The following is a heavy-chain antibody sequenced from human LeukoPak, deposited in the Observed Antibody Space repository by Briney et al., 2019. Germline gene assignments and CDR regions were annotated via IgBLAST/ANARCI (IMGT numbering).Heavy chain of an antibody. J-gene: IGHJ4*02. V-gene: IGHV1-2*02. CDR1: GYTFTGYS. Sequence: ASVKVSCKASGYTFTGYSIHWVREAPGQGLEWMGWINPNSGGTNYAQKFQGRVTMTRDTSISTAYMELSRLRSDDTAVYYCARGKVSSGILVWLPSYWSQGTLVTVSS. CDR2: INPNSGGT. CDR3: ARGKVSSGILVWLPSY. D-gene: IGHD5-18*01.